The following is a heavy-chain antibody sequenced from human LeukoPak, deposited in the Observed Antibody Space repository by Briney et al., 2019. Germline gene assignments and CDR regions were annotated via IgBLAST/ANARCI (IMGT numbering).Heavy chain of an antibody. V-gene: IGHV1-69*13. J-gene: IGHJ4*02. D-gene: IGHD2-2*01. CDR1: GGTFSSYA. CDR3: ARESSSTSCPFDY. CDR2: IIPIFGTA. Sequence: SVKVSCTSSGGTFSSYAISWVRQAPGQGLEWMGGIIPIFGTANYAQKFQGRVTITADESTSTAYMELSSLRSEATAVYYCARESSSTSCPFDYWGQGTLVTVSS.